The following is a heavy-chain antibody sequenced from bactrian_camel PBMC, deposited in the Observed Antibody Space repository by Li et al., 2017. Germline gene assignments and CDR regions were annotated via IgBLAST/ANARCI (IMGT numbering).Heavy chain of an antibody. D-gene: IGHD5*01. CDR1: GFPFSSYG. V-gene: IGHV3S40*01. CDR2: INSNGST. Sequence: DVQLVESGGGLVQPGGSLTLSCVASGFPFSSYGLSWVRLPPGKDLEYVSTINSNGSTYYRTTVEGRFTISRDNAKNTVYLQMNRLKTEDTAMYYCSNGKDQSGWKTPGPGTQVTVS. J-gene: IGHJ4*01.